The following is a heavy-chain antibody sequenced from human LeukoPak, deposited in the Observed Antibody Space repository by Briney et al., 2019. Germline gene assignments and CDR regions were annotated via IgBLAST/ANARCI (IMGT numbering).Heavy chain of an antibody. J-gene: IGHJ4*02. CDR1: GFTFSSYA. D-gene: IGHD1-7*01. CDR2: ISGSGGST. Sequence: GGSLRLSCAASGFTFSSYAMSWVRQAPGKGLEWVSAISGSGGSTYYADSVKGRFTISRDNSKNTLYLQMNSLRAEDTAVCYCAKLISRSGTTAFFDYWGQGTLVTVSS. V-gene: IGHV3-23*01. CDR3: AKLISRSGTTAFFDY.